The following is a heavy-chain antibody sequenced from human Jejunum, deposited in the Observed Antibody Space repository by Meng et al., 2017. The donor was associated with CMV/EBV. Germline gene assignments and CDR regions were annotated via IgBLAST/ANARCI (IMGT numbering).Heavy chain of an antibody. J-gene: IGHJ4*02. CDR2: IRNDGSEI. D-gene: IGHD3-10*01. CDR1: GISFSNSG. CDR3: VKDKGRTALDY. V-gene: IGHV3-30*02. Sequence: QVQLVEARGGVVQPGGSLRLSCVTSGISFSNSGMHWVRQAPGKGLEWVVFIRNDGSEIYYVDSVKGRFTISRDNSKNTVYLQMNSLRVEDTGVYYCVKDKGRTALDYWGQGSLVTVSS.